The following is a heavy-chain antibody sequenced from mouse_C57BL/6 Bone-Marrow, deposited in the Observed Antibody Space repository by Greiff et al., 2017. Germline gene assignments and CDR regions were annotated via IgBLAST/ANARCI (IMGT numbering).Heavy chain of an antibody. D-gene: IGHD2-1*01. CDR1: GYTFTSYW. CDR3: TEGNYVDYAMDY. J-gene: IGHJ4*01. Sequence: VQLQQSGTVLARPGASVKMSCKTSGYTFTSYWMHWVKQRPGQGLEWIGAIYPGNSDTSYNQKFKGKAKLTAVTSASTAYMELSSLTNEDSAVYYCTEGNYVDYAMDYWGQGTSVTVSS. V-gene: IGHV1-5*01. CDR2: IYPGNSDT.